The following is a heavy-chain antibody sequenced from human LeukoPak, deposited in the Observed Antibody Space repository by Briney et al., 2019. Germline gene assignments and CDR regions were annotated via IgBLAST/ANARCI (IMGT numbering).Heavy chain of an antibody. CDR3: ARGPIYYYYGMDV. Sequence: PSETLSLTCVVYGGSFSGYYWSWIRQPPGKGLEWIGEINHSGSTNYNPSLKSRVTISVDTSKNQFSLKLSSVTAADTAVYYCARGPIYYYYGMDVWGQGTTVTVSS. CDR1: GGSFSGYY. CDR2: INHSGST. V-gene: IGHV4-34*01. J-gene: IGHJ6*02.